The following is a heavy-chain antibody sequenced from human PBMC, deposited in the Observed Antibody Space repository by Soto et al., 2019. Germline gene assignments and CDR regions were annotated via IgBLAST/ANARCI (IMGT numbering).Heavy chain of an antibody. CDR2: INPNSGGT. D-gene: IGHD3-3*01. Sequence: VASVKVSCKGSGYTFTGYYMHWVRQAPGQGLEWMGWINPNSGGTNYAQKFQGWVTMTRDTSISTAYMELSRLRSDDTAVYYCARDVYYDFWSGYYPYRALGYVMDVWRQPTTTTVPS. J-gene: IGHJ6*02. CDR3: ARDVYYDFWSGYYPYRALGYVMDV. CDR1: GYTFTGYY. V-gene: IGHV1-2*04.